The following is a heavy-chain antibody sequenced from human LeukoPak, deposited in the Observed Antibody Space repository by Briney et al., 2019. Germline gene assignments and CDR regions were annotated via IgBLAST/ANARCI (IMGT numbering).Heavy chain of an antibody. CDR3: ARGGPYDFWSGYTNFDY. D-gene: IGHD3-3*01. CDR1: GYTFTSYG. Sequence: GASVKVSCKASGYTFTSYGISWVRQAPGQGLEWMGWISAYNGNTNYAQKLQGRVTMTTDKSTSTAYMELRSLRSDDTAVYYCARGGPYDFWSGYTNFDYWGQGTLVTVSS. V-gene: IGHV1-18*01. J-gene: IGHJ4*02. CDR2: ISAYNGNT.